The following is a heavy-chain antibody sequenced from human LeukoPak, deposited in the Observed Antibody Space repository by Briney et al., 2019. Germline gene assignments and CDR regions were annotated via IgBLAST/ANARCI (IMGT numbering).Heavy chain of an antibody. CDR1: GFTFSTYV. CDR3: ARDSITGDNSLDF. V-gene: IGHV3-33*05. J-gene: IGHJ4*02. D-gene: IGHD7-27*01. CDR2: ITNDGNYE. Sequence: GGSLRLSCAASGFTFSTYVMHWVRQAPGKGLGWVAVITNDGNYEKYADAVRGRFTISRDNSKNTLYLQMNSLSAEDTAVYYCARDSITGDNSLDFWGRGTLVTVSS.